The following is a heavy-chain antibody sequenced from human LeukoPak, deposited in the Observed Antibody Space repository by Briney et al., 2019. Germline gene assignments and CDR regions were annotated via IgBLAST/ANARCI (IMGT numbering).Heavy chain of an antibody. CDR1: GYSISSGYY. D-gene: IGHD3-22*01. CDR3: ARHYYDSSGYLVDY. J-gene: IGHJ4*02. V-gene: IGHV4-38-2*01. CDR2: IYHSGST. Sequence: SETLSLTCAVSGYSISSGYYCGWIRQPPGQGLEWIGSIYHSGSTYYNPSLKSRVTISVDTSKNQFSLKLSSVTAADTAVYYCARHYYDSSGYLVDYWGQGTLVTVSS.